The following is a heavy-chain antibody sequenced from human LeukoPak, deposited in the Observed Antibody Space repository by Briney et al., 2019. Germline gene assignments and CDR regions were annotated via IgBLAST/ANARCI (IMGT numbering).Heavy chain of an antibody. CDR1: GGSISSGSFS. CDR2: IYYSGST. J-gene: IGHJ5*02. Sequence: SETLSLTCTVSGGSISSGSFSWGWIRQPPGKGLEWIANIYYSGSTYYNPSLKSRVTISVDTSKNQFSLKLTSVTAADTAVYYCARDREYSGSYIVWFDPWGQGTLVTVSS. D-gene: IGHD1-26*01. V-gene: IGHV4-39*07. CDR3: ARDREYSGSYIVWFDP.